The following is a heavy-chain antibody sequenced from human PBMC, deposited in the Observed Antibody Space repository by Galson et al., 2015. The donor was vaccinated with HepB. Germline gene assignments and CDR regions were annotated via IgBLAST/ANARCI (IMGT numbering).Heavy chain of an antibody. CDR2: ICSDGTSE. CDR3: ARPYRPDECDFLIEY. CDR1: GFTFSAYG. V-gene: IGHV3-33*01. Sequence: PLRLSCAASGFTFSAYGMHWVRQAPGKGLEWVAVICSDGTSEYYADSVKGRSTISRDNSKNTLYLQLNSLRAEDTAVYYCARPYRPDECDFLIEYWGRGTLVTVSS. D-gene: IGHD3/OR15-3a*01. J-gene: IGHJ4*02.